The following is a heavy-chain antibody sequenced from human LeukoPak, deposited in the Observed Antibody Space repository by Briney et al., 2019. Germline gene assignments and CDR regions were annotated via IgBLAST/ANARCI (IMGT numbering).Heavy chain of an antibody. Sequence: SETLSLTCTVSGGSTSSSNYIWGWIRQPPGGGLEWIGSIHYSGSTYYDPSLKSRVTISVGTSKNLLALKLSSVTAADTAVYYCARQVSCIIARPFDYWGQGTQVTVSS. V-gene: IGHV4-39*01. CDR3: ARQVSCIIARPFDY. D-gene: IGHD6-6*01. CDR2: IHYSGST. J-gene: IGHJ4*02. CDR1: GGSTSSSNYI.